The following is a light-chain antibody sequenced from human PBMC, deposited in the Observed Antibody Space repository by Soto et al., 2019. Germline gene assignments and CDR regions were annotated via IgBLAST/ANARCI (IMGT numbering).Light chain of an antibody. V-gene: IGKV3-20*01. CDR2: AAS. CDR1: QSISTNY. J-gene: IGKJ5*01. Sequence: EIVLTQSPGTLSLSPGESATLSCRVSQSISTNYLAWYQQKPGQAPRLLIYAASSRLTGIPDRFSGSGSGTDFTLTISRLEPEDVAVYYCHQYGRTFGQGTRLEMK. CDR3: HQYGRT.